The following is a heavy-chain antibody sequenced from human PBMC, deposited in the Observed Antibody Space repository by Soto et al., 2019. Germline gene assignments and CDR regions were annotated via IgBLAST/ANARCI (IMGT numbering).Heavy chain of an antibody. CDR2: TYYKSKWNN. D-gene: IGHD3-10*01. CDR1: GDSVSSNSAA. CDR3: AGITWFRGMDV. J-gene: IGHJ6*02. V-gene: IGHV6-1*01. Sequence: PSQTLSLTSAISGDSVSSNSAAWNWIRQCPSRGLEWLGRTYYKSKWNNDYALSVKSRITINPDTSKNQFSLHLYSVTPEDTAVYYCAGITWFRGMDVRGQGTPVTVS.